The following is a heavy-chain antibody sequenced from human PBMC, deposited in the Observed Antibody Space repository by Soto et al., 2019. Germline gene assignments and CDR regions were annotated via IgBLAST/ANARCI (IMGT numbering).Heavy chain of an antibody. CDR1: GFTFDIYA. V-gene: IGHV3-9*01. J-gene: IGHJ4*02. Sequence: EVQLVDSGGGLVQPGRSLRLSCAASGFTFDIYAMHWVRQAPGKGLEWVASISWNSGTRGYADSVKGRFTSSRDNAKNSLYLQMDSLRTEDTAFYYCAKELGGYSYGYELDHWGQGTLVAVSS. CDR3: AKELGGYSYGYELDH. CDR2: ISWNSGTR. D-gene: IGHD5-18*01.